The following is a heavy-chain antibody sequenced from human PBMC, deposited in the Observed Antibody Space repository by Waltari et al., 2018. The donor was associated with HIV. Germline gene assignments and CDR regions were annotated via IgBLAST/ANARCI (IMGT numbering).Heavy chain of an antibody. CDR2: ISSNGSTT. CDR1: GITLSSYE. J-gene: IGHJ3*02. CDR3: ARDIQDDYGDAGAFDI. V-gene: IGHV3-48*03. D-gene: IGHD4-17*01. Sequence: EVQLVQSGGGLGQPGGSLRLSCAASGITLSSYEMNWVRQAPGKGLEWVSYISSNGSTTYYADSAKGRFTISKAKNSLYLQMNSLRAEDTAVYYCARDIQDDYGDAGAFDIWGQGTMITVSS.